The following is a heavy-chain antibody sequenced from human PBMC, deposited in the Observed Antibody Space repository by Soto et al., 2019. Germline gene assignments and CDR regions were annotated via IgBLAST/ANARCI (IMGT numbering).Heavy chain of an antibody. Sequence: GGCLRLSCTASGFTFGDYAMSWVRQAPGKGLEWVGFIRSKAYGGTTEYAASVKGRFTISRDDSKSIAYLQMNSLKTEDTAVYYCTRVKDYYDSSGYEESHDAFDIWGQGTMVTVSS. J-gene: IGHJ3*02. CDR2: IRSKAYGGTT. V-gene: IGHV3-49*04. CDR1: GFTFGDYA. CDR3: TRVKDYYDSSGYEESHDAFDI. D-gene: IGHD3-22*01.